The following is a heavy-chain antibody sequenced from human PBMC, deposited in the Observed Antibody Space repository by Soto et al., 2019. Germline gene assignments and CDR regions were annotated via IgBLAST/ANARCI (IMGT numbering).Heavy chain of an antibody. Sequence: GEGLEWMGWMNPNSGIIRDAQKFQGRVTMTRNTSISTAYMELSRLRSEDTAVYYCARGTLGPYDPFHIWCPGTIVIVSS. V-gene: IGHV1-8*01. J-gene: IGHJ3*02. D-gene: IGHD7-27*01. CDR3: ARGTLGPYDPFHI. CDR2: MNPNSGII.